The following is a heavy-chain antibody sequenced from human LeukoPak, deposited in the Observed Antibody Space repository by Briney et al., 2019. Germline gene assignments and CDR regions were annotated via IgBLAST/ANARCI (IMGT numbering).Heavy chain of an antibody. J-gene: IGHJ4*02. V-gene: IGHV4-39*07. Sequence: SQTLSLTCTVSGGSISSSSYYWGWIRQPPGKGLEWIGRIYYSGSTYYNPSLKSRVNISVDTSKNQFSLKLSSVTAADTAVYYCAKGKYDFWSGYRSPGFDYWGQGTLVTVSS. CDR2: IYYSGST. CDR3: AKGKYDFWSGYRSPGFDY. CDR1: GGSISSSSYY. D-gene: IGHD3-3*01.